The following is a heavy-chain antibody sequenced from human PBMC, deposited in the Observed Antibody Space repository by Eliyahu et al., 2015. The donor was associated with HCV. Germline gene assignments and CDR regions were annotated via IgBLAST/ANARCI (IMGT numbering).Heavy chain of an antibody. D-gene: IGHD6-13*01. J-gene: IGHJ4*02. Sequence: QVQLQESGPGLVXPSEXLSLTCSVSXGSISSXYXNWIRQPPGKGLEWLGYIYYSGSTNYNPSLKSRITISVDTSKNQFSLKLSSVTAADTAEYYCARGYSSGWYADGFHLDHWGQGTQVTVSS. CDR1: XGSISSXY. V-gene: IGHV4-59*01. CDR2: IYYSGST. CDR3: ARGYSSGWYADGFHLDH.